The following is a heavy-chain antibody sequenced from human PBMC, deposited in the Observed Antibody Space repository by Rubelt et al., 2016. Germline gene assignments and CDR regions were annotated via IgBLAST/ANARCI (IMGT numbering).Heavy chain of an antibody. Sequence: QVQLVESGGGVVQPGRSLRLSCAASGFTFSSYGMHWVRQAPGKGLEWVAVILYDGSERYYADSVKGRNTISRDNSKNTRYLQMDSLRQEDTAVFYCAREAAESGGFDYRGQGTLVT. D-gene: IGHD3-16*01. CDR3: AREAAESGGFDY. CDR2: ILYDGSER. CDR1: GFTFSSYG. J-gene: IGHJ4*02. V-gene: IGHV3-33*08.